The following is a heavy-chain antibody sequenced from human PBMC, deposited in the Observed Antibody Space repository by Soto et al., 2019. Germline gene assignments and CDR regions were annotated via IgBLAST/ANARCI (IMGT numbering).Heavy chain of an antibody. Sequence: QLQLQESGPGLVKPSETLSLTCTVSGGSMSSSTYYWGWVRQPPGKGLEWVGSIYYRGNTYYNRSPTRRVTISVDTSKNQLCLRLSSVTAADTAGNYCARHKAGGGYSNSYEGFGPWGQGTLVIVSS. CDR2: IYYRGNT. J-gene: IGHJ5*02. V-gene: IGHV4-39*01. CDR1: GGSMSSSTYY. D-gene: IGHD5-18*01. CDR3: ARHKAGGGYSNSYEGFGP.